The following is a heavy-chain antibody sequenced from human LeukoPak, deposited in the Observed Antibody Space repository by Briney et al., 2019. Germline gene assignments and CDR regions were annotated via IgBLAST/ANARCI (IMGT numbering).Heavy chain of an antibody. J-gene: IGHJ3*02. CDR3: ARGRSTVTTFGDDAFDI. V-gene: IGHV1-69*01. Sequence: SVKVSCKASGGTFSSYATSWVRQAPGQGLEWMGGIIPIFGTANYAQKFQGRVTITADESTSTAYMELSSLRSEDTAVYYCARGRSTVTTFGDDAFDIWGQGTMVTVSS. D-gene: IGHD4-17*01. CDR2: IIPIFGTA. CDR1: GGTFSSYA.